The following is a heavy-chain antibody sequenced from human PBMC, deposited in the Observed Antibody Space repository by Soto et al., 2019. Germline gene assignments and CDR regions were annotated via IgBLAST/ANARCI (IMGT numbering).Heavy chain of an antibody. CDR3: ARDLGVTATGPSLDY. J-gene: IGHJ4*02. CDR2: ISSTSTYI. CDR1: GFTFRTYS. D-gene: IGHD6-25*01. V-gene: IGHV3-21*01. Sequence: EVQLVESGGGLVKPGESLRLSCAASGFTFRTYSMNWVRQVPGKGLEWVSVISSTSTYIFYADSVKGRFTISRDNAKNSLYLQMNSLRAEDTAVYYCARDLGVTATGPSLDYWGQGTQVTVSS.